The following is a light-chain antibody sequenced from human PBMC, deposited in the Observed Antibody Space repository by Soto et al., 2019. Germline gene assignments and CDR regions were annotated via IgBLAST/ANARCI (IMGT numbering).Light chain of an antibody. CDR1: RSDVGGHNY. Sequence: QSVLTQPPSASGSPGQSVTISCTGTRSDVGGHNYVSWFQHHPGKAPKLIIYEVTKRPSGVPDRFSGSKSGNTASLTVSGLQAEDEADYYCTSYAGNSKGVFGGGTQLTVL. J-gene: IGLJ2*01. CDR3: TSYAGNSKGV. V-gene: IGLV2-8*01. CDR2: EVT.